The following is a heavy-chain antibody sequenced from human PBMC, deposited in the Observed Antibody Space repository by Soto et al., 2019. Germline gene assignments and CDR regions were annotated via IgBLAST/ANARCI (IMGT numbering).Heavy chain of an antibody. J-gene: IGHJ5*02. CDR2: ISYGGVNK. V-gene: IGHV3-30*18. CDR3: AKARYASGWSGLDT. D-gene: IGHD6-19*01. Sequence: FLRLSCAASRFNFSAYGMHWVRQAPGKGLEWVAGISYGGVNKFYSASMKGRLTVSRDNAKNTFYLQMNSLRPADTALYYCAKARYASGWSGLDTCGQGALLTVSS. CDR1: RFNFSAYG.